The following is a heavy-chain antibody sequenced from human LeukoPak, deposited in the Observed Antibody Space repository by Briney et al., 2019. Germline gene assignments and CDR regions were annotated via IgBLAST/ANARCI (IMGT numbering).Heavy chain of an antibody. CDR1: GFTFSSYW. Sequence: GGSLRLSCAASGFTFSSYWMNWVRQAPGQGLVWVSHINTDGRTTTYADSVKGRFTVSRDNAKNTLYLEMNRLRAEDTAVYYCARDNAYMFDYWGQGTQVTVSS. CDR2: INTDGRTT. J-gene: IGHJ4*02. D-gene: IGHD2-2*01. CDR3: ARDNAYMFDY. V-gene: IGHV3-74*01.